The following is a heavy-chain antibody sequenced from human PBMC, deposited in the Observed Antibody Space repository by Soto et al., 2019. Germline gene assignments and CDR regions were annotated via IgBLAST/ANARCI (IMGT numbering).Heavy chain of an antibody. V-gene: IGHV4-34*01. CDR3: ARVLNYYDSSGTPNYYYGMDV. D-gene: IGHD3-22*01. CDR2: INHSGST. CDR1: GGSFSGYF. J-gene: IGHJ6*02. Sequence: SETLSLTCAVYGGSFSGYFWSWIRQPPGKGLEWIGEINHSGSTNYNPSLKSRITISVDTSKNQFSLKLSSVTAADTAVYYCARVLNYYDSSGTPNYYYGMDVWGQGTTVTVSS.